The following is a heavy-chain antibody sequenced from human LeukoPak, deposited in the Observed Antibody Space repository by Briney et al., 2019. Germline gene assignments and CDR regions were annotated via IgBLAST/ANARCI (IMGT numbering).Heavy chain of an antibody. D-gene: IGHD2-2*01. CDR3: AKGTSACDY. CDR1: GFTFSSYG. V-gene: IGHV3-33*06. J-gene: IGHJ4*02. Sequence: GRSLRLSCAASGFTFSSYGMHWVRQAPGKGLEWVAVIWYDGSNKYYADSVKGRFTISRDNSKNTLYLQMNSLRAADTAVYYCAKGTSACDYWGQGTLVTVSS. CDR2: IWYDGSNK.